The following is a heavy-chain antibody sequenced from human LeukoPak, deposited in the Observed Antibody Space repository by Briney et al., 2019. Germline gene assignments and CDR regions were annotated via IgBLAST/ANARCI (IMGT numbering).Heavy chain of an antibody. CDR2: ISGSGDNT. Sequence: QSGGSLRLSCAASGFTFTSYAMSWVRQAPGKGREWGSGISGSGDNTYYADSVKGRFTIFRDNPKNTLYLQMNSLRAEDTAVYYCAKCITAPGTCYFDYWGQGTLVTVSS. D-gene: IGHD6-13*01. CDR3: AKCITAPGTCYFDY. J-gene: IGHJ4*02. V-gene: IGHV3-23*01. CDR1: GFTFTSYA.